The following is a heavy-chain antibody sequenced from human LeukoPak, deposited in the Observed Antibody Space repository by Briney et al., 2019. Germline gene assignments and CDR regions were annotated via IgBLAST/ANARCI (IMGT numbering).Heavy chain of an antibody. J-gene: IGHJ4*02. CDR1: GGSISSYY. Sequence: SETLSLTCTVSGGSISSYYWSWIRQPPGKGLEWIGYIYYSGSTNYNPSLKSRVTISVDTSKNQFSLKLSSVTAADTAVYYCARAPALAADPFDYWGQGTLVTVSS. CDR3: ARAPALAADPFDY. V-gene: IGHV4-59*01. D-gene: IGHD6-13*01. CDR2: IYYSGST.